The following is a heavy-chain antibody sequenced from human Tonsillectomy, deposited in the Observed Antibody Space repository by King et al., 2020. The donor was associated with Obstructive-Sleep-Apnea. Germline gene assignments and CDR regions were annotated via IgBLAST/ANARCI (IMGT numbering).Heavy chain of an antibody. CDR2: IYYSGST. V-gene: IGHV4-39*01. CDR3: ARLTGYYYDSGGYYEWSEAPYYFDS. Sequence: PLQESGPGLVKPSETLSLTCTASSGSISGSSYYWGWIRQPPGKGLEWIGSIYYSGSTYYNPSLKSRVTISVDTSKNQFSLKLTSVTAADTAVYYCARLTGYYYDSGGYYEWSEAPYYFDSWGQGTLVTVSS. CDR1: SGSISGSSYY. J-gene: IGHJ4*02. D-gene: IGHD3-22*01.